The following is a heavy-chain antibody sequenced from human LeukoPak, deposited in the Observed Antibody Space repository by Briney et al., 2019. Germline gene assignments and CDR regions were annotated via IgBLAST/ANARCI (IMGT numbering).Heavy chain of an antibody. Sequence: ASVKVSCKASGFTFTSSAMQWVRQARGQRLEWIGWIVVGSGNTNYAQKFQERVTVTRDMSTSTAYMELSSLRSEDTAVYYCAADQLRGVNYYYYGMDVWGQGTTVTVSS. CDR3: AADQLRGVNYYYYGMDV. J-gene: IGHJ6*02. D-gene: IGHD3-10*01. CDR2: IVVGSGNT. CDR1: GFTFTSSA. V-gene: IGHV1-58*02.